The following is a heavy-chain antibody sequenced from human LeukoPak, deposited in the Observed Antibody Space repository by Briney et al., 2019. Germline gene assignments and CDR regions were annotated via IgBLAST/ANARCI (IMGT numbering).Heavy chain of an antibody. CDR3: ARDGVASTDH. CDR2: IQSDGNIQ. Sequence: GGSLRLSCAASGFSFSYFGMHWVRQAQGKGLEWVAFIQSDGNIQYYEDSVKGRFTISRDNSRKTVDLQMSSLRLEDTAIYLCARDGVASTDHWGQGTLVTVSS. CDR1: GFSFSYFG. V-gene: IGHV3-30*02. D-gene: IGHD5-12*01. J-gene: IGHJ4*02.